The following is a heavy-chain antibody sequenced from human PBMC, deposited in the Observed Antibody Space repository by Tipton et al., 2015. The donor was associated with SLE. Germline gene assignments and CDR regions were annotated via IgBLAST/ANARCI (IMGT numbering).Heavy chain of an antibody. CDR2: IYYSGST. CDR1: GGSISSSSYY. V-gene: IGHV4-39*01. J-gene: IGHJ4*02. Sequence: TLSLTCTVSGGSISSSSYYWGWIRQPPGKGLEWIGSIYYSGSTYYNPSLKSRVTISVDTSKNQFSLKLSSVTAADTAVYYCARLEWELRYLDYWGQGTLVTVSS. CDR3: ARLEWELRYLDY. D-gene: IGHD1-26*01.